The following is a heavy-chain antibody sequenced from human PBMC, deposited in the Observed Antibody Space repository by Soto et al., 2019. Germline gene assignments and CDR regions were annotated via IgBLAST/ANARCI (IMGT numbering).Heavy chain of an antibody. CDR2: INHSGST. Sequence: SETLSLTCGFSGGSFIDYYWSWIRQPPGKGLEWIGEINHSGSTNYNPSLKSRVIISVDTSKNQFSLKLSSVTAADTAVYYCARVFQNALYSWNDVSRAAFDIWGQGTMVTVSS. CDR1: GGSFIDYY. J-gene: IGHJ3*02. D-gene: IGHD1-20*01. CDR3: ARVFQNALYSWNDVSRAAFDI. V-gene: IGHV4-34*01.